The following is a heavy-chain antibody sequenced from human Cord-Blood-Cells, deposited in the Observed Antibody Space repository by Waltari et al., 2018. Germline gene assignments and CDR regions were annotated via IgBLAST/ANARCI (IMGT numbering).Heavy chain of an antibody. D-gene: IGHD2-15*01. J-gene: IGHJ5*02. Sequence: QVQLQQWGAGLLKPSETLSLTCAVYGGSFSGYYWSWIRQPPGKGLEWIGEINHSGSTNYNPSLKSRVTISVDTSKNQFSRKLSSVTAADTAVYYFARRRGIVVVVAASNRFDPWGQGTLVTVSS. V-gene: IGHV4-34*01. CDR3: ARRRGIVVVVAASNRFDP. CDR1: GGSFSGYY. CDR2: INHSGST.